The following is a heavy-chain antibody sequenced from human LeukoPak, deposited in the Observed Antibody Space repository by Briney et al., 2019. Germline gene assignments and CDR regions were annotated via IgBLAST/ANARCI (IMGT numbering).Heavy chain of an antibody. J-gene: IGHJ5*02. D-gene: IGHD1-26*01. V-gene: IGHV1-69*13. Sequence: GASVKVSCKASGGTFSSYAISWVRQAPGQGLEWMGGIIPIFGTANYAQKFQGRVTITADESTSTAYMELSSLRSEDTAVYYCATRGKVGAIINWFDPWGQGTLVTVSS. CDR1: GGTFSSYA. CDR3: ATRGKVGAIINWFDP. CDR2: IIPIFGTA.